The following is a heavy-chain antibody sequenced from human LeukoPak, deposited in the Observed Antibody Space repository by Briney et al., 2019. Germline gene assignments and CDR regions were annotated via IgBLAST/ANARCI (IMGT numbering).Heavy chain of an antibody. CDR3: ARDLGATGIAAAEGYYYYMDV. V-gene: IGHV4-30-2*01. D-gene: IGHD6-13*01. Sequence: PSETLSLTCTVSGGSISSGGYYWSWIRQPPGKGLEWIGYIYHSGSTYYNPSLKSRVTISVDRSKNQFSLKLSSVTAADTAVYYCARDLGATGIAAAEGYYYYMDVWGKGTTVTVSS. CDR1: GGSISSGGYY. CDR2: IYHSGST. J-gene: IGHJ6*03.